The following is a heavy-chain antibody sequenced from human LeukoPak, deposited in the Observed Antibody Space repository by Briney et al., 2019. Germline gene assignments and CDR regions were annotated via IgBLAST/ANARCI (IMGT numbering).Heavy chain of an antibody. CDR2: IYYSGST. CDR3: ARGESGGFDY. J-gene: IGHJ4*02. D-gene: IGHD3-10*01. CDR1: GGSISSGGYY. V-gene: IGHV4-31*03. Sequence: PSQTLSLTCTVSGGSISSGGYYWSWIRQHPGKGLEWIGYIYYSGSTYYNPSLKSRVTISVDTSKNQFSLKLSSVTAADAAVYYCARGESGGFDYWGQGTLVTVSS.